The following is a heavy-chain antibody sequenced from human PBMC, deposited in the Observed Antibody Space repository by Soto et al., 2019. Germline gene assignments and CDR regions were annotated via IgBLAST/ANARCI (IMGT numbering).Heavy chain of an antibody. V-gene: IGHV3-23*01. Sequence: GGSLRLSCAASGFTFSSYSMSWVRQAPGKGLQWVSSISDSGSITSYADSVKGRFTISRDNSKNTLYLQMHSLRAEDTAVYYCFNRGEFGTYYFASWGQAILVTVS. J-gene: IGHJ4*02. CDR1: GFTFSSYS. CDR3: FNRGEFGTYYFAS. CDR2: ISDSGSIT. D-gene: IGHD7-27*01.